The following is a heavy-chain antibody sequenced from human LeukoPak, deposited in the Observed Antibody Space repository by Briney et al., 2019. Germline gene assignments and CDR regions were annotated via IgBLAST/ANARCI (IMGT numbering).Heavy chain of an antibody. CDR1: GFAFSSYT. V-gene: IGHV3-30-3*01. Sequence: PGGSLRLSCAASGFAFSSYTFHWVRQAPGKGLEWVAVISYDGSNKYYADSVKGRFTISRDNSKNTLYLQMNSLRAEDTAVYYCAGEIVVVPAAETDYWGQGTLVTVSS. CDR2: ISYDGSNK. CDR3: AGEIVVVPAAETDY. D-gene: IGHD2-2*01. J-gene: IGHJ4*02.